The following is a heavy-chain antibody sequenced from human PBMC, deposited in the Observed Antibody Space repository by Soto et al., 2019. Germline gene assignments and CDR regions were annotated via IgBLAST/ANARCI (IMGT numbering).Heavy chain of an antibody. Sequence: PGGSLRLSCSASGFVFSESTIYWVRQVPGKGLEAISAVSTSGRSTYYADSVKDRFTISRDNSKNTLFLQMGSLRSDDTAVYYCATLYCSTRSCQLDYWGQGTLVTVSS. CDR3: ATLYCSTRSCQLDY. CDR2: VSTSGRST. D-gene: IGHD2-2*01. CDR1: GFVFSEST. V-gene: IGHV3-64*02. J-gene: IGHJ4*02.